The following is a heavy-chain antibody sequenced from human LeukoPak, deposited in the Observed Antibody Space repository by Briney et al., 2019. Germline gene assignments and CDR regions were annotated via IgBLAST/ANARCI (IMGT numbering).Heavy chain of an antibody. D-gene: IGHD1-20*01. CDR2: FDPEDGET. CDR3: ATGIYNWEFDP. V-gene: IGHV1-24*01. CDR1: GYTLTELS. J-gene: IGHJ5*02. Sequence: ASVKVSCKVSGYTLTELSMHWVRQAPGKGLEWMGGFDPEDGETIYAQKFQGRVTMTEDTSTGTAYMELSSLRSGDTAVYYCATGIYNWEFDPWGQGTLVTVSS.